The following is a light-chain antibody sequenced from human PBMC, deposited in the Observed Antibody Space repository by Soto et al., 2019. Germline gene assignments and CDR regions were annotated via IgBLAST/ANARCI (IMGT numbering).Light chain of an antibody. V-gene: IGLV2-8*01. Sequence: QSALTQPPSASGSPGQSVTISCTGSSSDVGGYNYVSWYQQHPGKAPKLMIYEVSQRPSGVPDRLSGYNSGYTSSLTGSGLHAEEEADYCAGSYGGSNAGVFGGGTKLTVL. CDR1: SSDVGGYNY. CDR2: EVS. J-gene: IGLJ3*02. CDR3: GSYGGSNAGV.